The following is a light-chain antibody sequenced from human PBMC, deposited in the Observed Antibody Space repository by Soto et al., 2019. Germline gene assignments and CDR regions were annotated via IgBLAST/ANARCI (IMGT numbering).Light chain of an antibody. CDR2: KAS. CDR3: QQDNRYPWT. J-gene: IGKJ1*01. CDR1: QSISSW. Sequence: DIQMTQSPSTLSASVGDRVTITCRASQSISSWLAWYQQKPGKAPKLLIYKASSLESGVPSRFSGSGSGTECTHTISSLQPDDFATYYCQQDNRYPWTFGQGTKGEIK. V-gene: IGKV1-5*03.